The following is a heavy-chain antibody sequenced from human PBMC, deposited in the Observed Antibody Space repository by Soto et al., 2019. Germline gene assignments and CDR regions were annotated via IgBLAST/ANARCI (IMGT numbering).Heavy chain of an antibody. V-gene: IGHV4-59*08. CDR3: ARGGVMVTDNWLDP. Sequence: QVHLHESGPGLVKPSETLSLTCTVSNDSISNYYWNWIRQSPRKGLEWIGYISYPGTTNYNPSLKSRVAIALDTSKKQSSLTLSSVTAADTAVYFCARGGVMVTDNWLDPWGQGTLVTVSS. CDR2: ISYPGTT. J-gene: IGHJ5*02. CDR1: NDSISNYY. D-gene: IGHD2-21*02.